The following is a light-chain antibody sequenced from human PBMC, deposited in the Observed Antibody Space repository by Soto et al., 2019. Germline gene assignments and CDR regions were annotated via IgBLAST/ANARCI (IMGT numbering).Light chain of an antibody. CDR3: QQRYNWPPNT. J-gene: IGKJ5*01. V-gene: IGKV3-11*01. Sequence: EIVLTQSPATLSLSPGERATLSCRASQSVRSYLAWYQQKPGQAPRLLIYDTSNRATGIPPRFSGSGSETDFTLTISSLEPEDFAVYYCQQRYNWPPNTFGQGTRLEIK. CDR2: DTS. CDR1: QSVRSY.